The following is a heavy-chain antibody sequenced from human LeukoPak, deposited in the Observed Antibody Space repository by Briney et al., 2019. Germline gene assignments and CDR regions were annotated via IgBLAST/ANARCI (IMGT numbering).Heavy chain of an antibody. V-gene: IGHV3-23*01. CDR3: AIDGSGTYYPEVY. J-gene: IGHJ4*02. D-gene: IGHD1-26*01. CDR2: IGDSGGSA. Sequence: PGGSLRLSCAASGFTFSSYAMTWVRRAPGKGLEWVSGIGDSGGSAYYADSVKGRFTISRDNSKNTLYLQMNSLRAEDTAVYYCAIDGSGTYYPEVYWGQGTLVTVSS. CDR1: GFTFSSYA.